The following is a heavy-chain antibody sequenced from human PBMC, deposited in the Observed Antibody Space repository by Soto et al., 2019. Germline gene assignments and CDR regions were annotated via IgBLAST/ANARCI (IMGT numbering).Heavy chain of an antibody. CDR3: ARSRTTVTPSGFQH. CDR1: GGSISSDSYY. CDR2: ISYSGST. D-gene: IGHD4-17*01. Sequence: SETLSLTCTVSGGSISSDSYYWGWIRQSPEKGLEWIASISYSGSTYYNPTLKSRLIISVDTSKSQFSLKLSSVTAADTAVYYCARSRTTVTPSGFQHWGQGTLVTVSS. J-gene: IGHJ1*01. V-gene: IGHV4-39*07.